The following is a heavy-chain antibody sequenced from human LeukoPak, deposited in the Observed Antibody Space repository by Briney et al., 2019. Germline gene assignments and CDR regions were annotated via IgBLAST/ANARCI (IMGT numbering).Heavy chain of an antibody. CDR2: IYYSGST. V-gene: IGHV4-31*03. J-gene: IGHJ6*03. Sequence: SETLSLTCTVSGGSISSGGYYWSWIRQHPGKGLEWIGYIYYSGSTYYNSSLKSRVTISVDTSKNQFSLKLSSVTAADTAVYYCAREGGRHDYSNYSYYYYYMDVWGKGTTVTVSS. CDR3: AREGGRHDYSNYSYYYYYMDV. D-gene: IGHD4-11*01. CDR1: GGSISSGGYY.